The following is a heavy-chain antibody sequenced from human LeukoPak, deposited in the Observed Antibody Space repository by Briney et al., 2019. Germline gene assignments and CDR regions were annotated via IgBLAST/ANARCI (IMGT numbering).Heavy chain of an antibody. Sequence: SETLSLTCAVYGGSFSGYYWSWIRQPPGKGLEWIGEINHSGSANYNPSLKSRVTISVDTSKNQFSLKLSSVTAADTAVYYCARGPDWFDPWGRGTLVTVSS. CDR1: GGSFSGYY. V-gene: IGHV4-34*01. CDR3: ARGPDWFDP. J-gene: IGHJ5*02. CDR2: INHSGSA.